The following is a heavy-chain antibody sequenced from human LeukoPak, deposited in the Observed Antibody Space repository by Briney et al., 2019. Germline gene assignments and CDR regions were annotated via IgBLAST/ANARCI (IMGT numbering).Heavy chain of an antibody. D-gene: IGHD5-12*01. CDR2: IIPIFGTA. CDR1: GGTFSSYA. J-gene: IGHJ4*02. V-gene: IGHV1-69*05. Sequence: ASVKVSCKASGGTFSSYAISWVRQAPGQGLEWMGGIIPIFGTANYAQKFQGRVTITTDESTSTAYMELSSLRSEDTAVYYCAGSYSGYDFSLDYWGQGTLVTVSS. CDR3: AGSYSGYDFSLDY.